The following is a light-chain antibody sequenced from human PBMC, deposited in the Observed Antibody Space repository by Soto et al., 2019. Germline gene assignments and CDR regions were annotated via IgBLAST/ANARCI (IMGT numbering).Light chain of an antibody. CDR1: QSLLHSNGYDY. J-gene: IGKJ4*01. CDR2: LGS. Sequence: DIVMTQSPLSLPVTPGEPASISCRSSQSLLHSNGYDYLDWYLQKPGQSPQLLIYLGSNRSSGVPDRFGGSGSGTDFTSRISRVEADYVVVYYCVAALQTPASVGGGTKVEGK. CDR3: VAALQTPAS. V-gene: IGKV2-28*01.